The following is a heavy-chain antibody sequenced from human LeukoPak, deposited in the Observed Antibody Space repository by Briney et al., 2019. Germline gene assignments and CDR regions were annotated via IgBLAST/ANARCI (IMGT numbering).Heavy chain of an antibody. Sequence: GGSLRLSCAASGFTFSSYSMNWVRQAPGKGLVWVSRINSDGSSTSYADSVKGRFTISRDNAKNTLYLQMNSLRAEGTAVYYCARDVNVLRFLEWSSGDAFDIWGQGTMVTVSS. J-gene: IGHJ3*02. CDR2: INSDGSST. CDR1: GFTFSSYS. D-gene: IGHD3-3*01. V-gene: IGHV3-74*01. CDR3: ARDVNVLRFLEWSSGDAFDI.